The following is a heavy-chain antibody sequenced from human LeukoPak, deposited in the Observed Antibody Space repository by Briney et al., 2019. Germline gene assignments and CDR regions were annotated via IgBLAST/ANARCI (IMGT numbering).Heavy chain of an antibody. Sequence: ASVKVSCKASGYTFTGYYMQWVRQAPGQGLEWMGWINPNSGGTNYAQKFQGRVTMTRDTSISTAYMELSRLRSYDTAVYYCARLGKGDYGDFLDRYAFDIWGQGTMVTVSS. CDR2: INPNSGGT. CDR3: ARLGKGDYGDFLDRYAFDI. D-gene: IGHD4-17*01. V-gene: IGHV1-2*02. CDR1: GYTFTGYY. J-gene: IGHJ3*02.